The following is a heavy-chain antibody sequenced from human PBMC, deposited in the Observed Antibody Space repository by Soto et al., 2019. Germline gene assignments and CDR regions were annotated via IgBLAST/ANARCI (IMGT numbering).Heavy chain of an antibody. CDR3: ARAMHAGFTHYFDP. J-gene: IGHJ5*02. Sequence: SVTLPLTYVVSRGGSTSYLWCSFRPFPGKGLEWLAYTASTGNTNSNPSLRSRATISMDTSKSQLSHKLTSMTAADTAVYYCARAMHAGFTHYFDPWRQGTLVTVSS. V-gene: IGHV4-59*01. CDR1: RGGSTSYL. CDR2: TASTGNT. D-gene: IGHD1-26*01.